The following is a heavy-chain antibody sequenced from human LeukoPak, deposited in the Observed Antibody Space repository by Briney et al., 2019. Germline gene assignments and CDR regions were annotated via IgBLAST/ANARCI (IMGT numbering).Heavy chain of an antibody. CDR1: GFTFSSYG. CDR2: IWYDGSNK. CDR3: VMTTANYYYGMDV. V-gene: IGHV3-33*01. D-gene: IGHD4-17*01. J-gene: IGHJ6*02. Sequence: GSLRLSCAASGFTFSSYGMHWVRRAPGKGLEWVAVIWYDGSNKYYADSVKGRFTISRDNSKNTLYLQMNSLRAEDTAVYYCVMTTANYYYGMDVWGQGTTVTFSS.